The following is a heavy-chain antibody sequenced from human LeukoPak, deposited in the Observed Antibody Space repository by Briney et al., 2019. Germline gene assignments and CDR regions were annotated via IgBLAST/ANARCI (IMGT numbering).Heavy chain of an antibody. CDR2: ISAYNGNT. J-gene: IGHJ4*02. V-gene: IGHV1-18*01. CDR3: ARTGSKVATISDFDY. CDR1: GYTFTSYG. Sequence: ASVKVSCKASGYTFTSYGISWVRQAPGQGLEWMGWISAYNGNTNYAQKLQGRVTMTTDTSTSTACMELRSLRSDDTAVYYCARTGSKVATISDFDYWGQGTLVTVSS. D-gene: IGHD5-12*01.